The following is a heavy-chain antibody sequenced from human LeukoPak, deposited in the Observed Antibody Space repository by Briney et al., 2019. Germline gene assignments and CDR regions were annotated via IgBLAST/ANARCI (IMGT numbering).Heavy chain of an antibody. V-gene: IGHV3-48*02. Sequence: GGSLRLSCAASGFTFSSYSMNWDRQAPGKGLEWVSYISSSSSTIYYADSVKGRFTISRDNAKNSLYLQMNSLRDEDTAVYYCARGVGSGSYPIFGYWGQGTLVTVSS. CDR2: ISSSSSTI. CDR1: GFTFSSYS. J-gene: IGHJ4*02. D-gene: IGHD3-10*01. CDR3: ARGVGSGSYPIFGY.